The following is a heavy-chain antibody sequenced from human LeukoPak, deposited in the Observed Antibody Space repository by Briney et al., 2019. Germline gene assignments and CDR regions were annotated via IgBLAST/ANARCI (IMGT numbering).Heavy chain of an antibody. D-gene: IGHD3-9*01. CDR3: AKDPGYFDWFDP. V-gene: IGHV3-23*01. J-gene: IGHJ5*02. Sequence: GSLRLSCAASGFTFSSYAVSWVRQAPGKGLEWVSAISGSGGSTYYAESVKGRFTISRDNSKNTLYLQMNSLRAEDTAVYYCAKDPGYFDWFDPWGQGTLVTVSS. CDR2: ISGSGGST. CDR1: GFTFSSYA.